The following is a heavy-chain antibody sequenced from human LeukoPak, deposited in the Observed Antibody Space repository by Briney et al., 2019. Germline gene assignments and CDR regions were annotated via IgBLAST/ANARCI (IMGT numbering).Heavy chain of an antibody. CDR1: GFTFSTYW. D-gene: IGHD2-15*01. V-gene: IGHV3-74*01. J-gene: IGHJ3*02. CDR3: ASPKRGGAFDM. CDR2: INTDGSST. Sequence: PGGSLRLSCAASGFTFSTYWMHWVRQAPGKGLVWVSRINTDGSSTNYADSVKGRFTISRDNAKNTLYLRMNSLRAEDTAVYYCASPKRGGAFDMWGQGTVVTVSS.